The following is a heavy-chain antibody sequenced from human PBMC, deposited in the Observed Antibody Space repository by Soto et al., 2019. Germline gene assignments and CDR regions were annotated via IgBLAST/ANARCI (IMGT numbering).Heavy chain of an antibody. CDR2: VISASGSV. D-gene: IGHD5-18*01. J-gene: IGHJ1*01. CDR1: GRIFSSFP. V-gene: IGHV1-69*06. Sequence: QVRVVQSGAEVKKPGSSVKISCKASGRIFSSFPTSWVRQVPGQGLEWMGGVISASGSVTYAPKFQGRVTMTAVNSAGIGYMEVTSLTSEDTAIYYCARVGSRDAYNYVLDQWGPGTMVTVSS. CDR3: ARVGSRDAYNYVLDQ.